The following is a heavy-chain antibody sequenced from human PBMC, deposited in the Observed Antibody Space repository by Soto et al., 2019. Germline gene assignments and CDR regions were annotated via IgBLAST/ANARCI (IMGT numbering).Heavy chain of an antibody. V-gene: IGHV4-59*01. Sequence: PSETLSLTCTVSGGSISSYYWSWIRQPPGKGLEWIGYIYYSGSTNYNPSLKSRVTISVDTSKNQFSLKLSSVTAADTAVYYCARDSWELGLDYWGQGTLVTVSS. CDR2: IYYSGST. CDR3: ARDSWELGLDY. D-gene: IGHD1-26*01. CDR1: GGSISSYY. J-gene: IGHJ4*02.